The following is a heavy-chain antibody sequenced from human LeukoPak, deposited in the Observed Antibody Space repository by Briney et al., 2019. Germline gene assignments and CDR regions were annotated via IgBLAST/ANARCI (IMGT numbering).Heavy chain of an antibody. D-gene: IGHD3-16*02. CDR2: ISYDGSNK. CDR3: ARGLSDDLDVWGSYRYPY. CDR1: GFTSSSYA. J-gene: IGHJ4*02. V-gene: IGHV3-30-3*01. Sequence: GGSLRLSCAASGFTSSSYAMHWVRQAPGKGLEWVAVISYDGSNKYYADSVKGRFTISRDNPKNTLYLQMNSLRAEDTAVYYCARGLSDDLDVWGSYRYPYWGQGTLVTVSS.